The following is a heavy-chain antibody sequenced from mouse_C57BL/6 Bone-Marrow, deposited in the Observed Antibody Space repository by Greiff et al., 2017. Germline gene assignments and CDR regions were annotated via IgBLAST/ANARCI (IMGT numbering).Heavy chain of an antibody. J-gene: IGHJ4*01. D-gene: IGHD1-1*01. V-gene: IGHV1-39*01. CDR1: GYSFTDYN. CDR2: INPNYGTT. CDR3: ARSHYGSSYPYAMDY. Sequence: VQLKESGPELVKPGASVKISCKASGYSFTDYNMNWVKQSNGKSLEWIGVINPNYGTTSYNQKFKGKATLTVDQSSSTAYMQLNSLTSEDSAVYYCARSHYGSSYPYAMDYWGQGTSVTVSS.